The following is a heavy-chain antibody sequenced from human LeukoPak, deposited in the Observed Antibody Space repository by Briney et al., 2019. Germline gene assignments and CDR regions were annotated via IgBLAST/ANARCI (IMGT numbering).Heavy chain of an antibody. D-gene: IGHD4-17*01. CDR1: GFTFSTYW. CDR3: ARDQGTTMTSYAFHI. J-gene: IGHJ3*02. Sequence: GGSLRLSCATSGFTFSTYWMTWVRQVPGKGLEWVANINQDGSVQNYVDSVKGRFTISRDNAKNSLYLQMNSLRGEDTAVYSCARDQGTTMTSYAFHIWGQGTMVTVSS. V-gene: IGHV3-7*01. CDR2: INQDGSVQ.